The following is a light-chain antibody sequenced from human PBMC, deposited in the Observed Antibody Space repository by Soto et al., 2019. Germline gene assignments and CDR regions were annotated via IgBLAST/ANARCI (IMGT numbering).Light chain of an antibody. Sequence: QSALTQPASVSGSPGQSITISCTGTSSDVGGYNYVSWYQQHPGKAPKLMIYDVSNRPSGVSNRFSGSKSGNTASLTIYGPQAEDEADYYCSSYTSSSTVVFVGGTKLTVL. CDR2: DVS. CDR1: SSDVGGYNY. J-gene: IGLJ2*01. V-gene: IGLV2-14*01. CDR3: SSYTSSSTVV.